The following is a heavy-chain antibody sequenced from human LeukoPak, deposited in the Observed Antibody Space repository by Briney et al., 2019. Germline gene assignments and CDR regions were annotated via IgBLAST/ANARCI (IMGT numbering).Heavy chain of an antibody. Sequence: SETLSLTCAVYGGSFSGYYWSWIRQPPGKGLEWIGEINHSGSTNYNPSLKSRVTISVDTSKNQFSLKLSSVTAADTAVYYCARVDGYSLEIDYWGQGTLVTVSS. D-gene: IGHD5-18*01. J-gene: IGHJ4*02. V-gene: IGHV4-34*01. CDR1: GGSFSGYY. CDR2: INHSGST. CDR3: ARVDGYSLEIDY.